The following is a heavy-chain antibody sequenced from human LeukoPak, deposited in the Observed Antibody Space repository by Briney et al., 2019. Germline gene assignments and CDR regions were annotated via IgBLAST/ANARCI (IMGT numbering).Heavy chain of an antibody. CDR3: ARQDIVVVPAASRGYYYYGMDV. V-gene: IGHV1-69*04. D-gene: IGHD2-2*01. J-gene: IGHJ6*02. CDR1: GGTFSSYA. Sequence: SVKVSCKASGGTFSSYAISWVRQAPGQGLEWMGRIIPILSIANYAQKFQGRVTITADKSTSTAYMELSSLRSEDTAAYYCARQDIVVVPAASRGYYYYGMDVWGQGTTVTVSS. CDR2: IIPILSIA.